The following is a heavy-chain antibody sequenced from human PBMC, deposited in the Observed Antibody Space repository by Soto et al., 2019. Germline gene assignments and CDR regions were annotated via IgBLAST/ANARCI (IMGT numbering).Heavy chain of an antibody. CDR2: IIPIFGTA. D-gene: IGHD5-18*01. CDR3: AGGDTAMADFDY. CDR1: AGTFSSYA. J-gene: IGHJ4*02. V-gene: IGHV1-69*01. Sequence: QVQLVQSGAEVKKPGSSVKVSCKASAGTFSSYAISWVRQAPGQGLEWMGGIIPIFGTANYAQKFQGRVMITADETTSTAYMELSSLRSEDKAVYYCAGGDTAMADFDYWGQGTLVTVSS.